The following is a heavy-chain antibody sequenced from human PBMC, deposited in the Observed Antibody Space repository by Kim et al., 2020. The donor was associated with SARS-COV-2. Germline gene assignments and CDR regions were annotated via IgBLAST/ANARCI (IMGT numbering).Heavy chain of an antibody. Sequence: AQKFQGRVTITADESTSTAYMELSSLRSEDTAVYYCAREGSSSWYNWFDPWGQGTLVTVSS. D-gene: IGHD6-13*01. J-gene: IGHJ5*02. V-gene: IGHV1-69*01. CDR3: AREGSSSWYNWFDP.